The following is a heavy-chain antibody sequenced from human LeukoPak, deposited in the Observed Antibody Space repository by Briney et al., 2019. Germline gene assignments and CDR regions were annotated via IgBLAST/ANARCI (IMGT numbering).Heavy chain of an antibody. CDR3: AVDNRDF. V-gene: IGHV4-4*07. D-gene: IGHD2/OR15-2a*01. Sequence: SETLSLTCTVSGASVADYYWIWIRHAAREGLEWLGRIYTSGNTIYNPSLQSRVTISVDVSQNKFSLRLISMTAADTGIYYCAVDNRDFWGQGTLVTVSS. J-gene: IGHJ4*02. CDR1: GASVADYY. CDR2: IYTSGNT.